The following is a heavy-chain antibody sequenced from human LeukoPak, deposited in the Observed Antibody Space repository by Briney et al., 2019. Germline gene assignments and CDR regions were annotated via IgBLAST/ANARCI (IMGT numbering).Heavy chain of an antibody. D-gene: IGHD3-16*01. V-gene: IGHV3-74*01. J-gene: IGHJ4*02. CDR1: GFTFSSYW. CDR3: AKDTVRARAVDY. Sequence: GGSLRLSCAASGFTFSSYWMHWVRQVPGKGLVWVSRINTDGSSTIYADSVTGRFTISRDNAKNTLYLQMNSLRAEDTAVYYCAKDTVRARAVDYWGQGTLVTVSS. CDR2: INTDGSST.